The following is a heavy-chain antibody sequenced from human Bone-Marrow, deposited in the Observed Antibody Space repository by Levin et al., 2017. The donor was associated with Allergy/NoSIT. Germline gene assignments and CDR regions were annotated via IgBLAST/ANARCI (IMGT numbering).Heavy chain of an antibody. Sequence: GGSLRLSCAASGFTFSSYWMHWVRQAPGKGLVWVSRINNDGRNTKYADSVKGRFTISRDNAKNTLYIQMNSLSVEDTAIYYCARDIGDAFDVWGHGTMVTVS. V-gene: IGHV3-74*03. D-gene: IGHD1-26*01. J-gene: IGHJ3*01. CDR2: INNDGRNT. CDR1: GFTFSSYW. CDR3: ARDIGDAFDV.